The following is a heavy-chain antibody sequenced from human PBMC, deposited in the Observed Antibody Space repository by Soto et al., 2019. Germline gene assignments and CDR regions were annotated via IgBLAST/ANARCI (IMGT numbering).Heavy chain of an antibody. Sequence: GGSLRLSCAASGFTFSSYAMSWVRQAPGEGLAWVSAISGSGGSTYYADSVKGRFTISRDNPKNTLYLQMNSLRAEDTAVYYCAKVRVANYAFDIWGQGTMVTVSS. J-gene: IGHJ3*02. CDR3: AKVRVANYAFDI. D-gene: IGHD3-3*01. CDR2: ISGSGGST. V-gene: IGHV3-23*01. CDR1: GFTFSSYA.